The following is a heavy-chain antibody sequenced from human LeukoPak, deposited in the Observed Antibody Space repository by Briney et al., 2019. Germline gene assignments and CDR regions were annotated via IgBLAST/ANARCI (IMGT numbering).Heavy chain of an antibody. J-gene: IGHJ4*02. CDR3: ARPRWFGELPYYFDY. CDR2: INTSSGGT. D-gene: IGHD3-10*01. Sequence: ASVKVSCKASGYTFTGYYMHWVRQAPGQGLEWMGWINTSSGGTSYAQKLQGRVTITGDTSISTAYMQWSSLKASDTAMYYCARPRWFGELPYYFDYWGQGTLVTVSS. CDR1: GYTFTGYY. V-gene: IGHV1-2*02.